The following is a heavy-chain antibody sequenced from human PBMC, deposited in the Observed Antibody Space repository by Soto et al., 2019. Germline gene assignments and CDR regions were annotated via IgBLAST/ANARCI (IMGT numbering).Heavy chain of an antibody. D-gene: IGHD3-16*01. CDR3: ARDERSYGEPPFDY. CDR2: IKSNGGDP. V-gene: IGHV1-2*02. Sequence: ASVKVSCKASGFIFTGYYIHWVRQAPGQGLEWMGWIKSNGGDPKYAQKFQDRVTMTRDTSMNTVYMELSSLRSDDSAAYYCARDERSYGEPPFDYWGQGTLVTVSS. CDR1: GFIFTGYY. J-gene: IGHJ4*02.